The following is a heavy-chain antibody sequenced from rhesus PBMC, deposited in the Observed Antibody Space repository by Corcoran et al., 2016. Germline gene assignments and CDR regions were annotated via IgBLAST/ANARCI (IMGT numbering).Heavy chain of an antibody. CDR2: ISGSGGST. CDR3: ASGGYRSSQYFDY. Sequence: KESGPALVKPTQTLTLTCTFSGFSLTTSGMGVGWIRQPPGKGLEWIGRISGSGGSTDYNPSLKSRVTISTDTSKNQFSLKLSSVTAADTAVYYCASGGYRSSQYFDYWGQGVLVTVSS. D-gene: IGHD5-24*01. CDR1: GFSLTTSG. J-gene: IGHJ4*01. V-gene: IGHV4-173*01.